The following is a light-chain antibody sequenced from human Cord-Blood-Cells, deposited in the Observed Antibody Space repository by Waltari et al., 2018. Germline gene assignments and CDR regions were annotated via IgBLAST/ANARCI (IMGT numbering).Light chain of an antibody. J-gene: IGLJ3*02. CDR1: SSDVGGYHY. Sequence: QSALTQPAPVSGSPGQSITISCTGPSSDVGGYHYVSWYQQHPGKASKLMIYDVSNRPSGVSNRFSGSKSGNTASLTISGLQAEDEADYYCSSYTSSSTWVFGGGTKLTVL. V-gene: IGLV2-14*01. CDR3: SSYTSSSTWV. CDR2: DVS.